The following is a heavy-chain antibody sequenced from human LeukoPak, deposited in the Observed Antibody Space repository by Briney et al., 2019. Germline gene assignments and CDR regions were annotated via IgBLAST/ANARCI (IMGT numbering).Heavy chain of an antibody. CDR3: VRTPPNWGADY. V-gene: IGHV1-8*01. J-gene: IGHJ4*02. CDR1: GYTFTSYD. D-gene: IGHD7-27*01. Sequence: ASVKVSCKASGYTFTSYDINWVRQATGQGLEWTGWMSPNSGNTGYAQEFQGRVTMTRSTSISTAYMELSSLRSEDTAVYYCVRTPPNWGADYWGQGTLVTVSS. CDR2: MSPNSGNT.